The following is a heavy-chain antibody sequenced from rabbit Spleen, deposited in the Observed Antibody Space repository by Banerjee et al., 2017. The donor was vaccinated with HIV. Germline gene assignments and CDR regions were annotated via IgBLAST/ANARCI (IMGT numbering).Heavy chain of an antibody. Sequence: QSLEESGGDLVKPEGSLTLTCTASGFSFSSSDYMCWVRQAPGKGLEWIACIAGSSSGFTYSATWAKGRFTCSKTSSTTVTLQMTSLTAADTATYFCVRDQAGDAGYGPYYFNLWGQGTLVTVS. CDR2: IAGSSSGFT. CDR1: GFSFSSSDY. CDR3: VRDQAGDAGYGPYYFNL. V-gene: IGHV1S40*01. D-gene: IGHD4-2*01. J-gene: IGHJ4*01.